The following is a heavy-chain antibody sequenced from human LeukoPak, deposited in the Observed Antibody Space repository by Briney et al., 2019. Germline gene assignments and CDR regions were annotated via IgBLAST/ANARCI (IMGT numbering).Heavy chain of an antibody. CDR2: INHNGNVN. V-gene: IGHV3-7*03. Sequence: GGSLRLSCAASGFTFSSYWMNWARQAPGKGLEWVASINHNGNVNYYVHSVKGRFTISRENAKNSLYLQMSNLRAEDTAVYFCARGGGLDVWGQGATVTVSS. D-gene: IGHD3-16*01. CDR1: GFTFSSYW. CDR3: ARGGGLDV. J-gene: IGHJ6*02.